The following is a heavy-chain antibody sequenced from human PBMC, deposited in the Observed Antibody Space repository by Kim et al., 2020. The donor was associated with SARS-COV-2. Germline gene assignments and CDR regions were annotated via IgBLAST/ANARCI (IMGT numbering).Heavy chain of an antibody. CDR3: ASSADDYGDYVRVIVQGPFDY. V-gene: IGHV3-48*02. CDR2: ISSSSSTI. D-gene: IGHD4-17*01. Sequence: GGSLRLSCAASGFTFSSYSMNWVRQAPGKGLEWVSYISSSSSTIYYADSVKGRFTISRDNAKNSLYLQMNSLRDEDTAVYYCASSADDYGDYVRVIVQGPFDYWGQGTLVTVSS. CDR1: GFTFSSYS. J-gene: IGHJ4*02.